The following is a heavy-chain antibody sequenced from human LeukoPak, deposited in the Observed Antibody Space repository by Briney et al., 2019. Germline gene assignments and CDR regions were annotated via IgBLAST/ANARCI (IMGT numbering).Heavy chain of an antibody. V-gene: IGHV2-70*11. CDR2: IDWDDDK. CDR3: AHLDDYGDPLGY. CDR1: GFSLSTSGMC. J-gene: IGHJ4*02. D-gene: IGHD4-17*01. Sequence: SGPALVKPTQTLTLTCTFSGFSLSTSGMCVSWIRQPPGKALEWLARIDWDDDKYYSTSLKSRLTITKDTSKNQVVLTMTNMDPVDTATYYCAHLDDYGDPLGYWGQGTLVTVSS.